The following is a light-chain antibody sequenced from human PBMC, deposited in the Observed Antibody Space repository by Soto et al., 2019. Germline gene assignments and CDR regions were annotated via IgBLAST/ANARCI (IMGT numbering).Light chain of an antibody. Sequence: QSALTQPASVSGSPGQSITISCTGTSSDVGGYNYVSWYQQHPGKAPKLTIFEVRNRPSGVSNRFSGSKSGNTASLTISGLQAEDEADYYCRSYTTSSTVIFGGGTKLTVL. V-gene: IGLV2-14*01. CDR1: SSDVGGYNY. J-gene: IGLJ2*01. CDR3: RSYTTSSTVI. CDR2: EVR.